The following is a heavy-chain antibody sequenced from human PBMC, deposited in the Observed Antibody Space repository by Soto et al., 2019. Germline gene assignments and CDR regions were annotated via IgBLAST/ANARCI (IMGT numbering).Heavy chain of an antibody. CDR1: GYTFSDEL. J-gene: IGHJ4*02. CDR3: ASEGVGVRNYVDYHEF. V-gene: IGHV1-69*02. D-gene: IGHD1-7*01. Sequence: QVQLVQSGAAAKKPASSVKYSCKASGYTFSDELIRWVRQAPAEGRGCMGRIIPVLGVPCNAQKFQGRVTITPDKATNTAYMDLNRLISDDPALYLCASEGVGVRNYVDYHEFWGQGTLGTGSS. CDR2: IIPVLGVP.